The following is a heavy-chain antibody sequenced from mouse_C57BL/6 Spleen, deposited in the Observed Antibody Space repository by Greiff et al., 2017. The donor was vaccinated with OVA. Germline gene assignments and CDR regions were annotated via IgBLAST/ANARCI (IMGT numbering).Heavy chain of an antibody. CDR3: TPITTVVEAY. J-gene: IGHJ3*01. Sequence: QVQLQQSGAELVRPGASVTLSCKASGYTFTDYEMHWVKQTPVHGLEWIGAIDPETGGTAYNQKVKGKAILTADKSSSTAYMELRSLTSEDSAVYYCTPITTVVEAYWGQGTLVTVSA. CDR2: IDPETGGT. D-gene: IGHD1-1*01. CDR1: GYTFTDYE. V-gene: IGHV1-15*01.